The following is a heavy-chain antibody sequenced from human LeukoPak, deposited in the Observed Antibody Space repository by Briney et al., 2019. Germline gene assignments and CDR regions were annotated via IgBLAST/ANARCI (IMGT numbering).Heavy chain of an antibody. J-gene: IGHJ4*02. CDR1: GFTFDDYA. CDR2: ITWDGDST. Sequence: GGSLRLSCAASGFTFDDYAMHWVRHAPGKGLEWVSLITWDGDSTYYADSVKGRFTISRDNSKNYLYLQMNSLRAEDTALYYCAKGTSSWHEFDSWGQGTLVTVSS. CDR3: AKGTSSWHEFDS. D-gene: IGHD6-13*01. V-gene: IGHV3-43D*03.